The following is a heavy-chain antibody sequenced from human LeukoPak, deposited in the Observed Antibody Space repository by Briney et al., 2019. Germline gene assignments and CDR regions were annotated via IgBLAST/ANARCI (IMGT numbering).Heavy chain of an antibody. Sequence: SETLSLTCAVSGGSISSSNWWSWVRQPPGKGLEWIREIYHSGSTNYKSSLKSRVTISVDTSKNQFSLKLSSVTAADTAVYYCARGRSFSDFWSGYYNYYFDYWGQGTLVTVSS. CDR2: IYHSGST. J-gene: IGHJ4*02. CDR1: GGSISSSNW. V-gene: IGHV4-4*02. CDR3: ARGRSFSDFWSGYYNYYFDY. D-gene: IGHD3-3*01.